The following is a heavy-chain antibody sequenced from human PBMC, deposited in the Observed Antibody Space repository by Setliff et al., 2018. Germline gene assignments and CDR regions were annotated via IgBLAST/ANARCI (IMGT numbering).Heavy chain of an antibody. CDR3: ARASVVHAIAVGY. CDR2: INHRGST. J-gene: IGHJ4*02. Sequence: SETLSLTCAAYGGTFSDYHWTWIRQSPEKGLEWIGEINHRGSTNYNPSLKSRVTISLDTSKSQFFLKLNSVTAADTAVYYCARASVVHAIAVGYWGQGTLVTVSS. CDR1: GGTFSDYH. V-gene: IGHV4-34*01. D-gene: IGHD2-15*01.